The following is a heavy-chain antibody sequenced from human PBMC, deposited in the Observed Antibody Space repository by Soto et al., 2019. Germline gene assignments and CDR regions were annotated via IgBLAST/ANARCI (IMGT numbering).Heavy chain of an antibody. CDR2: INPSGGST. CDR1: GYTFTSYY. D-gene: IGHD6-19*01. CDR3: ARGEKQWLVRGWFDP. Sequence: ASVKVSCKASGYTFTSYYMHWVRRAPGQGLEWMGIINPSGGSTSYAQKFQGRVTMTRDTSTSTVYMELSSLRSEDTAVYYCARGEKQWLVRGWFDPWGQGTLVTVSS. V-gene: IGHV1-46*01. J-gene: IGHJ5*02.